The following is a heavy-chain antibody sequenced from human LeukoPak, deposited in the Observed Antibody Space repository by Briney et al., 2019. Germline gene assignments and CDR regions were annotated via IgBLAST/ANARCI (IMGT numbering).Heavy chain of an antibody. J-gene: IGHJ4*02. D-gene: IGHD6-13*01. CDR2: ISYDGSNK. CDR1: GFTFSSCA. V-gene: IGHV3-30-3*01. CDR3: ARGAVAAEGAY. Sequence: PGRSLRLSCAASGFTFSSCAMHWVRQAPGKGLEWVAVISYDGSNKYYADSVKGRFTISRDNSKNTLCLQMNSLRAEDTAVYYCARGAVAAEGAYWGQGTLVTVSS.